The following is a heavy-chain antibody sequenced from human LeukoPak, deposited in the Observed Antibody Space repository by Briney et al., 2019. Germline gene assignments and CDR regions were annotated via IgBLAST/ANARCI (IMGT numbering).Heavy chain of an antibody. CDR2: ISYDGSNK. J-gene: IGHJ4*02. V-gene: IGHV3-30*18. Sequence: PGGPLRLSCAASGFTFSSYGMHWVRQAPGKGLEWVAVISYDGSNKYYADSVKGRFTISRDNSKNTLYLQMNSLRAEDTAVYYCAKDPWGYCSGGSCFFFDYWGQGTLVTVSS. D-gene: IGHD2-15*01. CDR1: GFTFSSYG. CDR3: AKDPWGYCSGGSCFFFDY.